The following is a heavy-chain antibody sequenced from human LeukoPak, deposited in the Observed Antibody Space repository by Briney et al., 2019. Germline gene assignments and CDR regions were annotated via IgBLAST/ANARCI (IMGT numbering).Heavy chain of an antibody. CDR2: ISYDGSNK. CDR3: AREGWNDEEYFDY. V-gene: IGHV3-30*03. Sequence: PGGSLRLSCVVSGFTFSDYRMHWVRQAPGKGLEWVAVISYDGSNKYYADSVKGRFTISRDNSKNTLYLQMNSLRAEDTAVYYCAREGWNDEEYFDYWGQGTLVTVSS. CDR1: GFTFSDYR. D-gene: IGHD1-1*01. J-gene: IGHJ4*02.